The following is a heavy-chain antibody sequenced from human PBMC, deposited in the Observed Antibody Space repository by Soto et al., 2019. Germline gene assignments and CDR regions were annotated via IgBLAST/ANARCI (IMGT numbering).Heavy chain of an antibody. D-gene: IGHD6-6*01. Sequence: SETLSLTCSVSGDSISNSYWAWIRQPPGKGLEWIGYISYSGSTNYNPSLKSRVTIFVHTSGNQFSLSLSSVTPADTAVYFCARDRLSWFDPWGQGTLVTVSS. V-gene: IGHV4-59*01. CDR1: GDSISNSY. CDR3: ARDRLSWFDP. J-gene: IGHJ5*02. CDR2: ISYSGST.